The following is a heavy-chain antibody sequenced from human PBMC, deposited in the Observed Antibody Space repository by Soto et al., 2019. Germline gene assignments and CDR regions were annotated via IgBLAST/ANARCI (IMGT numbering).Heavy chain of an antibody. CDR1: GYTFTSYD. Sequence: ASVKVSCKASGYTFTSYDINWVRQATGQGLEWMGWMNPNSGNTGYAQKFQGRVTMTRNTSISTAYMELSSLRSEDTAVYYCARGIMITFGGLGFWFDPWGQGTLVTVSS. CDR3: ARGIMITFGGLGFWFDP. D-gene: IGHD3-16*01. CDR2: MNPNSGNT. J-gene: IGHJ5*02. V-gene: IGHV1-8*01.